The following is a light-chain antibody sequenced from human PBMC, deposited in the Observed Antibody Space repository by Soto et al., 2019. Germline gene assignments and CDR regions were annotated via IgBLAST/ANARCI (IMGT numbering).Light chain of an antibody. J-gene: IGKJ5*01. CDR2: AAS. CDR3: QQSYSTPWIT. Sequence: DIQMTQSPSSLSASVGDRVTITCRASQSISSYLNWYQQKPGKAPKLLIYAASSLQSGVPSRFSGSGSGTGFTLTISSLQPEDFATYYCQQSYSTPWITFGQGTRLEIK. CDR1: QSISSY. V-gene: IGKV1-39*01.